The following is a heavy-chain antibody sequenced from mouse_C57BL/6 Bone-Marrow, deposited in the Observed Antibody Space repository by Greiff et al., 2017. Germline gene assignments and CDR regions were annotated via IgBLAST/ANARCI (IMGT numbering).Heavy chain of an antibody. CDR2: ISNGGSYT. CDR3: ERPPYYGSGRFYWDMDV. J-gene: IGHJ1*03. D-gene: IGHD1-1*01. Sequence: EVKVVESGGDLVKPGGSLKLSCAASGFTFSSSGMSWVRQTPDKRLEWVATISNGGSYTSYPDSVKGRFTISRDNAKNTLYLQMSSLKSEDTAMXYCERPPYYGSGRFYWDMDVWGTGTSVTVSS. CDR1: GFTFSSSG. V-gene: IGHV5-6*01.